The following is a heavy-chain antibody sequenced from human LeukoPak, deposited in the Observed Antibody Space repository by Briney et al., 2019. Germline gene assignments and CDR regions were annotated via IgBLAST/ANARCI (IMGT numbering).Heavy chain of an antibody. J-gene: IGHJ4*02. CDR3: ARGTTDDY. CDR2: INPSGGST. V-gene: IGHV1-46*01. D-gene: IGHD1-1*01. CDR1: GYTFTSYY. Sequence: ASVKVSCKASGYTFTSYYIDWVRQAPGQGLEWMGVINPSGGSTRYAQKFQGRITMTGDPSTRTVYMELSSLTSDDTAVYYCARGTTDDYWGQGTPVTVSS.